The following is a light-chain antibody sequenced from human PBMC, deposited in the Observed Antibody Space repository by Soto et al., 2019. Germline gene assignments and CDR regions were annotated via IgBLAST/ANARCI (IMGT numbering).Light chain of an antibody. CDR1: QSVSTTY. CDR2: GAS. Sequence: VVLTQSPGTLSVSPGERATLSCRASQSVSTTYLAWYQQKPGQAPRLLIFGASNRAIGIPDRFSGSGAGTDFTLAISRLEADDVAGYYCQQYDNAFTFGPGTKVD. V-gene: IGKV3-20*01. CDR3: QQYDNAFT. J-gene: IGKJ3*01.